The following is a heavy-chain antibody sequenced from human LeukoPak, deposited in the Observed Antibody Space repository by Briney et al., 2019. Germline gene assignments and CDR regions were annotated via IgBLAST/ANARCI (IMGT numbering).Heavy chain of an antibody. CDR3: ARDVGFIVGATPGAFDI. V-gene: IGHV3-66*01. J-gene: IGHJ3*02. CDR2: IYSGGNT. D-gene: IGHD1-26*01. Sequence: GGSLRLSCAASGFTVSSNYMTWVRQAPGKGLEWVSVIYSGGNTYYADSVKGGFTISRDNTKNTLYLQMNSLRADDTAVYYCARDVGFIVGATPGAFDIWGQGTMVTVSS. CDR1: GFTVSSNY.